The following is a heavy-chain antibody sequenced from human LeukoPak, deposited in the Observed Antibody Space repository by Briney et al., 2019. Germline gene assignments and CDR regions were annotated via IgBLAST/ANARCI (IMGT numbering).Heavy chain of an antibody. V-gene: IGHV1-2*02. CDR3: ARDSRETGTDYYYYYGMDV. J-gene: IGHJ6*02. Sequence: SVKVSCKASXXXXXXXXISWXRXAXGXXLXXXXXXXXNSGGTNYAQKFQGRVTMTRDTSISTAYMELSGLRSDDTAVYYCARDSRETGTDYYYYYGMDVWGQGTTVTVSS. D-gene: IGHD1/OR15-1a*01. CDR2: XXXNSGGT. CDR1: XXXXXXXX.